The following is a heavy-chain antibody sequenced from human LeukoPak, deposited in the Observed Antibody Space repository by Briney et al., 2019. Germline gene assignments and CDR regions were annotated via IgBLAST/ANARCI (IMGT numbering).Heavy chain of an antibody. J-gene: IGHJ5*02. CDR3: ARGGSIAAAGYP. V-gene: IGHV1-8*02. CDR1: GYTFTSYD. D-gene: IGHD6-13*01. Sequence: ASVKVSCKASGYTFTSYDINWVRQAPGQGLEWMGWMNPNSGNTGYAQKFQGRVTMTRNTSISTAYMELSSLRSEDTAVYYCARGGSIAAAGYPWGQGTLVTVSS. CDR2: MNPNSGNT.